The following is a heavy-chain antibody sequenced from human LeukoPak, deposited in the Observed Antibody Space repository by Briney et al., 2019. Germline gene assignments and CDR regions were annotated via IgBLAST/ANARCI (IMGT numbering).Heavy chain of an antibody. V-gene: IGHV3-21*01. CDR1: GFTFSDYA. J-gene: IGHJ4*02. CDR3: ARGGEIRNVDYSSSLTDY. D-gene: IGHD6-6*01. Sequence: PGGSLRLSCAASGFTFSDYAMNWVRQAPGKGLEWVSFISSSGDDIYSADSVKGRFTISRDNAKNTLYLQMNSLRAEDTAVYYCARGGEIRNVDYSSSLTDYWGQGTLVTVAS. CDR2: ISSSGDDI.